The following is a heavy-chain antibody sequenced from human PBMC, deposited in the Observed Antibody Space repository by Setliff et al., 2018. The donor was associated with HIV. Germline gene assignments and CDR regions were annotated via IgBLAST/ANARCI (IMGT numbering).Heavy chain of an antibody. CDR3: AKPTPGLYPRSFDV. D-gene: IGHD1-1*01. Sequence: TGESLTISCAAYGFAFSTFDMNWVRQAQGKGPEWVAAVGVGGYDTFYTDSVRGRFAVSRDDSNNRLYLEMTALRDDDTAIYYCAKPTPGLYPRSFDVWGQGTMVTVSS. J-gene: IGHJ3*01. V-gene: IGHV3-23*01. CDR1: GFAFSTFD. CDR2: VGVGGYDT.